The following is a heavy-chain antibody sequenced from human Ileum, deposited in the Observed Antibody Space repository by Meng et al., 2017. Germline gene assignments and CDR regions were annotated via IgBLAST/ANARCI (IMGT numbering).Heavy chain of an antibody. D-gene: IGHD6-19*01. J-gene: IGHJ4*02. CDR2: IYYSGST. V-gene: IGHV4-59*08. CDR1: GGSISSYH. Sequence: QVQLQESGPGLVKPSETLSLTCTVSGGSISSYHWSWIRQPPGKGLEWIGYIYYSGSTNYNPSLKSRVTISVDTSKNQFSLKLSSVTAADTAVYYCARGYSSGWFDYWGQGTLVTVSS. CDR3: ARGYSSGWFDY.